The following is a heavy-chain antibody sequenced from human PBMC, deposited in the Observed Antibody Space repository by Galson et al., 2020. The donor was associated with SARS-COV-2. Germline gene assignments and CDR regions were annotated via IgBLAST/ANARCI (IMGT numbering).Heavy chain of an antibody. Sequence: ASVKVSCKTSGYTFSSYSYSWVRQAPGHGLEWMSCISGYNGDTHFAPRFAGRVTMTTDTSTTTVHMELGSLTSDDTAVYYCAIGPTILGTPGSSERDLDYWGQGIRVTVSS. V-gene: IGHV1-18*01. J-gene: IGHJ4*02. CDR2: ISGYNGDT. CDR1: GYTFSSYS. CDR3: AIGPTILGTPGSSERDLDY. D-gene: IGHD1-26*01.